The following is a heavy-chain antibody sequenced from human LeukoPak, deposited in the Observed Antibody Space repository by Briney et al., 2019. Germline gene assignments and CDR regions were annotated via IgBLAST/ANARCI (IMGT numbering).Heavy chain of an antibody. J-gene: IGHJ4*02. CDR2: IYYSGST. D-gene: IGHD6-13*01. Sequence: SETLSLTCTVSGGSISSSSYYWGWIRQPPGKGLEWIGSIYYSGSTYYNPSLKSRVTISVDTSKNQFSLKLSSVTAADTAVYYCARLGYSSSWPRGRTPGYFDYWGQGTLVTVSS. CDR1: GGSISSSSYY. V-gene: IGHV4-39*07. CDR3: ARLGYSSSWPRGRTPGYFDY.